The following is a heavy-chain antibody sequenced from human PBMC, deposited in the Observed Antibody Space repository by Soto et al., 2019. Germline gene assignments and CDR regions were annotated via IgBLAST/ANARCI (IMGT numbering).Heavy chain of an antibody. V-gene: IGHV1-3*01. CDR2: INAGNGNT. Sequence: VKVSCKASGYTITSYAMHWVRQAPGQRLEWMGWINAGNGNTKYSQKFQARVTITRDTSASTAYMALSSPRSDDTAVYFYARDKIPELIDFCGQGTLVTVSS. CDR1: GYTITSYA. D-gene: IGHD1-7*01. J-gene: IGHJ4*02. CDR3: ARDKIPELIDF.